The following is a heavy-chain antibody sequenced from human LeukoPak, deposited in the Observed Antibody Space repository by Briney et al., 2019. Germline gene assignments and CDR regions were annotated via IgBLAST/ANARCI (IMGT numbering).Heavy chain of an antibody. CDR3: ARLGILTGYYST. Sequence: GGSLRLSCAASGFTFSSYSMNWVRQAPGKGLEWVSSISSSSSYIYYADSVKGRFTISRDNAKNPLYLQMNSLTAEDTAVYYCARLGILTGYYSTWGQGTLVTVSS. CDR1: GFTFSSYS. V-gene: IGHV3-21*01. CDR2: ISSSSSYI. D-gene: IGHD3-9*01. J-gene: IGHJ5*02.